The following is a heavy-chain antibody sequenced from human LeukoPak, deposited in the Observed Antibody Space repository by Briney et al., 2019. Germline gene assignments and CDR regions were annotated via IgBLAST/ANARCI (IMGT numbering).Heavy chain of an antibody. V-gene: IGHV3-66*02. Sequence: GGSLRHSCAGSGFTVSSSYMSWVRQAPGKGLEWVSVIYSGGSTYYADSVKGRFTLSRDNSKNTLYLQMNCLRPDDTAVYYCARGMGYCSSTSCYLPLDHWGQGAPVIVSS. CDR3: ARGMGYCSSTSCYLPLDH. CDR1: GFTVSSSY. J-gene: IGHJ4*02. D-gene: IGHD2-2*01. CDR2: IYSGGST.